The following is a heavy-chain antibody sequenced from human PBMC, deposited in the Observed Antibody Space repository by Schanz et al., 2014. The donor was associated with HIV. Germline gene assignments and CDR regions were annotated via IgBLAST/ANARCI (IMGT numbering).Heavy chain of an antibody. Sequence: QVHLVESGGGVVQPGRSLRLSCVGSGFIFSNYGIHWVRQAPGKGLEWVAVSSHDETVKFYGDSVKGRFTISRDTFKNTVYLQMNSLRSEDTAVYYCAKASESIFGVEGLDFWGQGTLVIVSS. V-gene: IGHV3-30*18. CDR1: GFIFSNYG. J-gene: IGHJ4*02. D-gene: IGHD3-3*01. CDR2: SSHDETVK. CDR3: AKASESIFGVEGLDF.